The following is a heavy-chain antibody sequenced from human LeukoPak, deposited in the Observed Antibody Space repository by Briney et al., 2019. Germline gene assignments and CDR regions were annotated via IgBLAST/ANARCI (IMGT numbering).Heavy chain of an antibody. Sequence: SETLSLTCAVSGGSISSSNWWSWVRQPPGKGLEWIGEIYHSGSTNYNPSLKSRVTISVDKSKNQFSLKLSSVTAADTAVYYCARRGITMVRGVTDYWGQGTLVTVSS. CDR3: ARRGITMVRGVTDY. CDR2: IYHSGST. V-gene: IGHV4-4*02. J-gene: IGHJ4*02. CDR1: GGSISSSNW. D-gene: IGHD3-10*01.